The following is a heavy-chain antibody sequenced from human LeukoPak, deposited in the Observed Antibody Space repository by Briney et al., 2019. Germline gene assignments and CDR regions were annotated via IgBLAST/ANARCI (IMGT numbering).Heavy chain of an antibody. Sequence: GGALRLSCEASGFTFRNYEMSWGREAPGEGREWVSGIYGFSGETSYAQSVKGRFTISRDNYKNTLYLQMNSLRAEDTALYYCAKRLTSLGPTNDYWGEGARVTVSS. J-gene: IGHJ4*02. V-gene: IGHV3-23*01. CDR1: GFTFRNYE. CDR3: AKRLTSLGPTNDY. D-gene: IGHD1-26*01. CDR2: IYGFSGET.